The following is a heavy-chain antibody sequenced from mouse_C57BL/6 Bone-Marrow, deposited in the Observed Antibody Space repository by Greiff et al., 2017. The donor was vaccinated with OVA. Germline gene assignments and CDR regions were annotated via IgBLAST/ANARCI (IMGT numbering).Heavy chain of an antibody. CDR2: IYYSGTI. Sequence: EVMLVESGPGLVKPSQTVFLTCTVTGISITTGNYRWSWIRQFPGNKLEWIGYIYYSGTITYNPSLTSRTTITRDTPKNQFFLEMNSLTAEDTATYYCARDKNDYDVYYFDYWGQGTTLTVSS. CDR1: GISITTGNYR. D-gene: IGHD2-4*01. J-gene: IGHJ2*01. V-gene: IGHV3-5*01. CDR3: ARDKNDYDVYYFDY.